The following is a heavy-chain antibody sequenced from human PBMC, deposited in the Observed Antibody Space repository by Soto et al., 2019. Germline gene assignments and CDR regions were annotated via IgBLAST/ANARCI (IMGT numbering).Heavy chain of an antibody. CDR2: ILSKAGNYAT. Sequence: EVQLVESGGGLVQPGGSLKLSCAASGFIFSGSAVHWVRQASGKGLEWVGRILSKAGNYATAYPASMKGRFTISRDDSAHTAFLQMNSLKTEDTAGYSCTRGGSPYYYDYWGQDTLVAVSS. D-gene: IGHD1-26*01. V-gene: IGHV3-73*01. CDR1: GFIFSGSA. J-gene: IGHJ4*02. CDR3: TRGGSPYYYDY.